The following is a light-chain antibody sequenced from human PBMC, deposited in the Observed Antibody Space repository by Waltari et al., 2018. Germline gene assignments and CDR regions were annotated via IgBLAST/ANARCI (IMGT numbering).Light chain of an antibody. CDR3: SSRDSSDNRWV. CDR2: SKN. J-gene: IGLJ3*02. V-gene: IGLV3-19*01. Sequence: SSELTQDRAVSVALGQTVRITCQGDSLRSFYASWYQQKPGQAPALVLYSKNNRPSGIPGRVSGSSSGTTASLTITGAQAEDEADYYCSSRDSSDNRWVFGGGTKVTVL. CDR1: SLRSFY.